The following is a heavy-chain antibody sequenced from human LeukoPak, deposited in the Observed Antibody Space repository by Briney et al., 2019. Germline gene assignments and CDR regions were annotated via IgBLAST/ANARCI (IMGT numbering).Heavy chain of an antibody. CDR3: TRGAFYYDTSGLERVWYFDY. CDR1: GGPFSNYY. D-gene: IGHD3-22*01. CDR2: INHSGRT. V-gene: IGHV4-34*01. Sequence: SETLSLTCAVYGGPFSNYYWSWLRQPPGQGLEWMGDINHSGRTNYNPSLKSRTTITIATSKNQFFLKLSLVTAAATALYYSTRGAFYYDTSGLERVWYFDYWGQGTLVTVSS. J-gene: IGHJ4*02.